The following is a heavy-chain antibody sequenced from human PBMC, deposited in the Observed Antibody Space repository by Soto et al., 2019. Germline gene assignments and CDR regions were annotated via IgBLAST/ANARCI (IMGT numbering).Heavy chain of an antibody. D-gene: IGHD3-10*01. V-gene: IGHV1-69*06. Sequence: SSVKVVCRASGGTFSSSAISWVRQAPGQGLEGMGGIIPIFGTANYAQKFQGRVTITADKSTSTAFMELSSLSSEDTAVYYCARGSLGFPNSFDPWGQGTLVTVSS. CDR2: IIPIFGTA. J-gene: IGHJ5*02. CDR3: ARGSLGFPNSFDP. CDR1: GGTFSSSA.